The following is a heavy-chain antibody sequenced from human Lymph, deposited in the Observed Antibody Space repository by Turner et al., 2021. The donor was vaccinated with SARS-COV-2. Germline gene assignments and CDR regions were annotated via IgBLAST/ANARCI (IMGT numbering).Heavy chain of an antibody. CDR1: GGNFSSYA. V-gene: IGHV1-69*01. Sequence: QVQLVQSGAEVKKPGSSVKVSCKASGGNFSSYAISWVRQAPGQGLELMGGIIPIFGTGNYGQKFQGRVTITADESTSTAYMELSSLRAEDTAVYYCARDTAVAGTLGAFDIWGQGTMVTVSS. D-gene: IGHD6-19*01. J-gene: IGHJ3*02. CDR3: ARDTAVAGTLGAFDI. CDR2: IIPIFGTG.